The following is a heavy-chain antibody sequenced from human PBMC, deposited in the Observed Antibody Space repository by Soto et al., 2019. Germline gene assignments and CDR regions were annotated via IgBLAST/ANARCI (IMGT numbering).Heavy chain of an antibody. CDR1: GFDFGDYY. Sequence: SGGSLRLSCTGSGFDFGDYYMSWIRRAPGKGLEWVSYIDSGDGTTYYTDSVKGRFTISRDNAKKTVYLQMSSLRVEDTALYYCVRPYYSSSWFPFDRWGQGTLVTVSS. J-gene: IGHJ4*02. D-gene: IGHD6-13*01. CDR2: IDSGDGTT. CDR3: VRPYYSSSWFPFDR. V-gene: IGHV3-11*01.